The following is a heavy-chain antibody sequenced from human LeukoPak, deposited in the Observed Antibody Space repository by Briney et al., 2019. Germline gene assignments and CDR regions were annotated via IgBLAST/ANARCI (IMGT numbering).Heavy chain of an antibody. CDR3: ARGQGGQQVIIDS. D-gene: IGHD2-21*01. J-gene: IGHJ4*02. Sequence: GGSLRLSCAASGFTFSRYGMHWVRQAPGQGLEWVAMIWQDESNNYYADSVKGRFTISRETSNNTLYLQMNSLRVEDTAMYYCARGQGGQQVIIDSWGQGTLVTVSS. CDR2: IWQDESNN. V-gene: IGHV3-33*01. CDR1: GFTFSRYG.